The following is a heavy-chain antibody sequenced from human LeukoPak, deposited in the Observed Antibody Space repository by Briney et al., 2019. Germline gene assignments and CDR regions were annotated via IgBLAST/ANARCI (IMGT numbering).Heavy chain of an antibody. CDR1: GGSFSGYY. D-gene: IGHD2-21*02. Sequence: SETLSLTCAVYGGSFSGYYWSWIRQPPGKGLEWIGEINHSGSTNYNPSLKSRVTISVDTSKNQFSLKLSSVTAADTAVYYCARVPTCGGDCYSYYYYYMDVWGKGTTVTVSS. J-gene: IGHJ6*03. CDR2: INHSGST. CDR3: ARVPTCGGDCYSYYYYYMDV. V-gene: IGHV4-34*01.